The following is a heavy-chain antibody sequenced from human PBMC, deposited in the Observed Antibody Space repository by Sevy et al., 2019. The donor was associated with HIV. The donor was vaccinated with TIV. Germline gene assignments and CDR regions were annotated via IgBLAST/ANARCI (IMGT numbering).Heavy chain of an antibody. D-gene: IGHD3-3*01. CDR2: IYYSGST. CDR3: ARGLRFLGAFDY. V-gene: IGHV4-59*13. J-gene: IGHJ4*02. Sequence: SETLSLTCTVSGGSISSYYWSWIRQPPGKGLEWIGYIYYSGSTNYNPSLKSRVTISVDTSKNQFSLKLSSVTAAETAVYYCARGLRFLGAFDYWGQGTLVTVSS. CDR1: GGSISSYY.